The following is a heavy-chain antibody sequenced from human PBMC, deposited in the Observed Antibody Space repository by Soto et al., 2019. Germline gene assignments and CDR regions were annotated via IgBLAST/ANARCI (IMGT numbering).Heavy chain of an antibody. CDR3: ARHIEGSGLYLIDY. CDR1: GYSFTNYW. CDR2: IYPGDSDT. V-gene: IGHV5-51*01. D-gene: IGHD6-19*01. Sequence: GESLKISCKGSGYSFTNYWIDWVRQMPGKGLEWMGIIYPGDSDTRYSTSFQGKVTISAHKSISTAYLKWISLKTSETAMYYWARHIEGSGLYLIDYWGQGTLVTVSS. J-gene: IGHJ4*02.